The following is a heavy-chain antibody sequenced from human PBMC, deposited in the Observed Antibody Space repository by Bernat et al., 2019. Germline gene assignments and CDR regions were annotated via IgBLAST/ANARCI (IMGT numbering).Heavy chain of an antibody. Sequence: QLQLQESGPGLVKPSETLSLTCTVSGGSISSSSYYWGWIRQPPGKGLEWIGSIYYSGSTYYNPSLKSRVTISVDTSKNQFSLKLSSVTAADTAVYHCARHVVRRYDILTGYYGPPSYGMDVWGQGTTVTVSS. D-gene: IGHD3-9*01. V-gene: IGHV4-39*01. CDR3: ARHVVRRYDILTGYYGPPSYGMDV. CDR2: IYYSGST. J-gene: IGHJ6*02. CDR1: GGSISSSSYY.